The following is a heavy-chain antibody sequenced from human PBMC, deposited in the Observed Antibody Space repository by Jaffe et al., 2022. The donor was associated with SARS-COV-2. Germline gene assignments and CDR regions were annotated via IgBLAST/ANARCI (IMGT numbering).Heavy chain of an antibody. D-gene: IGHD3-3*01. CDR2: ISGSGGST. CDR3: AKQGYDFWSGYPTADYFDY. Sequence: EVQLLESGGGLVQPGGSLRLSCAASGFTFSSYAMSWVRQAPGKGLEWVSAISGSGGSTYYADSVKGRFTISRDNSKNTLYLQMNSLRAEDTAVYYCAKQGYDFWSGYPTADYFDYWGQGTLVTVSS. J-gene: IGHJ4*02. CDR1: GFTFSSYA. V-gene: IGHV3-23*01.